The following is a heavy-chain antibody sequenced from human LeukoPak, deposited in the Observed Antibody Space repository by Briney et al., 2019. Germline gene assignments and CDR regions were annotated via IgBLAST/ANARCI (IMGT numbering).Heavy chain of an antibody. J-gene: IGHJ4*02. D-gene: IGHD6-13*01. CDR3: ARADSSSSYRGYYFDY. V-gene: IGHV4-61*02. Sequence: PSQTLSLTCTVSGGSISSGSYYWSWIRQPAGKGLEWIGRIYTSGSTNYNPSLKSRVTISVDTSKNQFSLKLSSVTAADTAVYYCARADSSSSYRGYYFDYWGQGTLVTVSS. CDR1: GGSISSGSYY. CDR2: IYTSGST.